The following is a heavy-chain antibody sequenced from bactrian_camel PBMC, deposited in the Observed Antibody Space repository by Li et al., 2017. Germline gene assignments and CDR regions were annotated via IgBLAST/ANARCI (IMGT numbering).Heavy chain of an antibody. D-gene: IGHD2*01. CDR2: IMTGIDA. Sequence: HVQLVESGGGSVQAGETLRLSCTASGLTLDDADMGWYRQAPGKQRELVSQIMTGIDAYYADSVQGRFTISKDNAENTLTLQMNSLETEDTAVYYCAAELRTYVRGSVYYSGIFGYWGQGTQVTVS. V-gene: IGHV3S55*01. CDR1: GLTLDDAD. J-gene: IGHJ6*01. CDR3: AAELRTYVRGSVYYSGIFGY.